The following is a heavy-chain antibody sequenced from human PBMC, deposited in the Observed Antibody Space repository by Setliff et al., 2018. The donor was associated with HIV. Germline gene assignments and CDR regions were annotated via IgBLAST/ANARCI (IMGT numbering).Heavy chain of an antibody. CDR1: GFTFSSFG. D-gene: IGHD6-13*01. V-gene: IGHV3-33*01. Sequence: GGSLRLSCAASGFTFSSFGMHWVRQAPGKGLEWVAVIWYDGTNKYYVDPVKGRFTISRDNAKNSLYLQMNSLRAEDTAVYYCARDRSSSWGGYWYFDLWGRGTLVTVSS. CDR2: IWYDGTNK. J-gene: IGHJ2*01. CDR3: ARDRSSSWGGYWYFDL.